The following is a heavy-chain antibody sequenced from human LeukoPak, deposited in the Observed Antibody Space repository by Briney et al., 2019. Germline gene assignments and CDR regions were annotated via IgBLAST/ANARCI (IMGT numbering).Heavy chain of an antibody. CDR3: AKEGDGDYQVY. CDR1: GFTFSSYA. J-gene: IGHJ4*02. V-gene: IGHV3-64*04. CDR2: ISSNGGST. D-gene: IGHD4-17*01. Sequence: GGSLRLSCSASGFTFSSYAMHWVRQAPGKGLEYVSAISSNGGSTYYADSVKGRFTISRDNPKNTLYLQMNSLRAEDTAVYYCAKEGDGDYQVYWGQGTLVTVSS.